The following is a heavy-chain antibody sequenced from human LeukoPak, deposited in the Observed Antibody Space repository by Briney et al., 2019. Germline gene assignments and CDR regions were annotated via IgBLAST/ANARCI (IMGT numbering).Heavy chain of an antibody. D-gene: IGHD4/OR15-4a*01. V-gene: IGHV1-58*02. Sequence: GTSVKVSCKASGFTFTSSAMQWVRQARGQRLEWIGWIVVGSGNTNYAQKFQERVTITRDMSTSTAYMKLSSLRSEDTAVYYCAAIPYYDYGGIYYFDYWGQGTLVTVSS. CDR3: AAIPYYDYGGIYYFDY. CDR2: IVVGSGNT. CDR1: GFTFTSSA. J-gene: IGHJ4*02.